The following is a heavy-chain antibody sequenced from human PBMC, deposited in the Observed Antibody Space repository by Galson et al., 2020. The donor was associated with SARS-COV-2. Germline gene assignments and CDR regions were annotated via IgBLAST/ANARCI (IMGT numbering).Heavy chain of an antibody. CDR1: DGPISSYY. CDR3: ARDPAPLYGDNYYYGMDV. J-gene: IGHJ6*02. CDR2: ISYSGSA. D-gene: IGHD4-17*01. V-gene: IGHV4-59*01. Sequence: ETSETLSLPCSVSDGPISSYYWSWIRQPPGKGLEWFGYISYSGSANYNPSLGSRVTISVDLSKNQFSLKVTSVTAADTAVYYCARDPAPLYGDNYYYGMDVWGRGTTVTASS.